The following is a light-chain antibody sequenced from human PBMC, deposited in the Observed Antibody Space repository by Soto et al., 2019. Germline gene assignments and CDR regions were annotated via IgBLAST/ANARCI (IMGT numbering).Light chain of an antibody. J-gene: IGLJ1*01. CDR2: SVS. V-gene: IGLV2-14*01. CDR3: SSYTSTCAYV. Sequence: QSALTQPASVSGSPGPSISISCTGNSSDVGGYNYVSWYQQQSGKASKLMIHSVSNQPSGVSNRFSGSRSGNTASLTISRLQAEDEADYYCSSYTSTCAYVCASGPNVTV. CDR1: SSDVGGYNY.